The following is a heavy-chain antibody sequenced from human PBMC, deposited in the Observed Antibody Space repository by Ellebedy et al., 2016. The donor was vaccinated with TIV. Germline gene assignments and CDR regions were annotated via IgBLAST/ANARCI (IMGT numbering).Heavy chain of an antibody. V-gene: IGHV3-7*01. D-gene: IGHD6-19*01. CDR3: ARDQWLGRAYYFDY. CDR1: GFTLSNYW. J-gene: IGHJ4*02. Sequence: GESLKISCAASGFTLSNYWMSWVRQAPGKGLEWVANIKQDGSEKYYVDSVEGRFSISRDNAKNSMYLQMNSLRDEDTAVYYCARDQWLGRAYYFDYWGQGTLLTVSS. CDR2: IKQDGSEK.